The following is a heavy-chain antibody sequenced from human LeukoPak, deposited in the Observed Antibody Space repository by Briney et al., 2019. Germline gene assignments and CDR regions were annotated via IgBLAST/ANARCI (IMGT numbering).Heavy chain of an antibody. Sequence: PGGSLRLSCVLSGFNFDDYSIHWVRQAPGKGLEWVSVIYSGGSTYYADSVKGRFTISRDNSKNTLYLQMNSLRAEDTAVYYCARGPGYTDYWGQGTLVTVSS. CDR1: GFNFDDYS. V-gene: IGHV3-53*01. J-gene: IGHJ4*02. CDR3: ARGPGYTDY. D-gene: IGHD5-24*01. CDR2: IYSGGST.